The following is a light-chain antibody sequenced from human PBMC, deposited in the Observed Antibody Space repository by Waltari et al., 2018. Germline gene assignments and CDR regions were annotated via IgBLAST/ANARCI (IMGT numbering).Light chain of an antibody. J-gene: IGKJ4*01. Sequence: EIVLTQSPAPLSLSPGERATLSCRASPSVRSYLAWFQQKRGQAPRLLIYDASNRATGIPARFSGSGSGTDFTLTISSLEPEDFAVYYCQQRSNWPLTFGGGTKVEIK. V-gene: IGKV3-11*01. CDR1: PSVRSY. CDR3: QQRSNWPLT. CDR2: DAS.